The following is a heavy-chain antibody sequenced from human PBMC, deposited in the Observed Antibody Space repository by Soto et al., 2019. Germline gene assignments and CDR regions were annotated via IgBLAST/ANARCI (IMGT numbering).Heavy chain of an antibody. CDR3: ASSTYYYDSSGYYETYYFDY. Sequence: QVPLVQSGAEVKKPGASVKVSCKASGYTFTSYAMHWVRQAPGQRLEWMGWINAGNGNTKYSQKFQGRVTITRDTSASTAYMELSSLRSEDTAVYYCASSTYYYDSSGYYETYYFDYWGQGTLVTVSS. CDR2: INAGNGNT. CDR1: GYTFTSYA. D-gene: IGHD3-22*01. V-gene: IGHV1-3*01. J-gene: IGHJ4*02.